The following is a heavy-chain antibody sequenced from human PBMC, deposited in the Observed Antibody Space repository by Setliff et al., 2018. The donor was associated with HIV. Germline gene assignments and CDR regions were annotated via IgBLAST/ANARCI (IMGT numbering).Heavy chain of an antibody. Sequence: SETLSLTCTVSGGSISSGGYYWSWIRQHPGKGLEWIGYIYNSGSTFYNPSLKSRVTISVDTSRNLFSLKMSSVTAADTAVYYCARVYYDILTGYGYFDDWGQGT. D-gene: IGHD3-9*01. CDR1: GGSISSGGYY. CDR3: ARVYYDILTGYGYFDD. CDR2: IYNSGST. J-gene: IGHJ4*02. V-gene: IGHV4-31*02.